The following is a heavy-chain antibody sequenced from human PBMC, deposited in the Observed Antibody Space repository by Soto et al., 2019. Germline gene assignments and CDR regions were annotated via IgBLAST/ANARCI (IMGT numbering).Heavy chain of an antibody. D-gene: IGHD6-13*01. CDR3: ARRSWYDY. J-gene: IGHJ4*02. Sequence: GGSLRLSCAASGFTSSDYWMSWVRQAPGKGLEWVANIKQDGSQKFYVDSVKGRFTISRDNAKNSLYLQMNSLRAEDTAVYYCARRSWYDYWGPGTLVTVSS. V-gene: IGHV3-7*01. CDR2: IKQDGSQK. CDR1: GFTSSDYW.